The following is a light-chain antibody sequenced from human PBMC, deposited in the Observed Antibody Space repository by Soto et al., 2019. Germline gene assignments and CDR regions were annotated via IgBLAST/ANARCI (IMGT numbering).Light chain of an antibody. V-gene: IGLV7-46*01. CDR2: DTN. Sequence: QAVVTQEPSLTVSPGGTVSLTCGSNTGAVTIGHYPYWCQQKPGQAPRTLVYDTNNRHSWTPARFSGSLLGGKAALTLSGAQPEDEADYYCLISSGGARVFGAGTKVTVL. J-gene: IGLJ3*02. CDR1: TGAVTIGHY. CDR3: LISSGGARV.